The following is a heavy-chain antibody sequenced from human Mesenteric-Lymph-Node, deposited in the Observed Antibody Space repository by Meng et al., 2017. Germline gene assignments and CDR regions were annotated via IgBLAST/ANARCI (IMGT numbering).Heavy chain of an antibody. CDR3: ARLDLGLAH. CDR1: GGKFTSFV. J-gene: IGHJ4*02. CDR2: IIPILGTT. Sequence: QVQLVQPGAEVKKSGSSVKVSCKASGGKFTSFVFNWVRQAPGQGLEWMGGIIPILGTTNYAEKFRGRLTISADTSARTAYMELTSLNSDDTAVYYCARLDLGLAHWGQGTLVTVSS. D-gene: IGHD3-16*01. V-gene: IGHV1-69*10.